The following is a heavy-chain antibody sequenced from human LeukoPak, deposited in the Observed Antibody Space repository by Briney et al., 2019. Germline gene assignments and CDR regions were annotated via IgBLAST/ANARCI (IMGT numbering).Heavy chain of an antibody. Sequence: SETLSLTCTVSGGSISSYYWSWIRQPPGKGLEWIGYIYYSGSTNYNPSLKRRVTISVDTSKNQFSLKLSSVTAADTAVYYCARDGGDGVDYWGQGTLVTVSS. J-gene: IGHJ4*02. CDR2: IYYSGST. CDR3: ARDGGDGVDY. CDR1: GGSISSYY. D-gene: IGHD3-16*01. V-gene: IGHV4-59*01.